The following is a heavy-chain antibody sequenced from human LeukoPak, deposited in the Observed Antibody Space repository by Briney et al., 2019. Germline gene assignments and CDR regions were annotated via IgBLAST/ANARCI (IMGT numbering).Heavy chain of an antibody. Sequence: GGSLRLSCAASGFTFSSYAMSWVRQAPGKGLEWVSAISGSGASTSYADSVKGRFTISTDNSKNTLYLQMNSLSAEDTAVYYCAKRGGSYFFDYWGQGSLVTVSS. CDR1: GFTFSSYA. CDR2: ISGSGAST. D-gene: IGHD1-26*01. CDR3: AKRGGSYFFDY. J-gene: IGHJ4*02. V-gene: IGHV3-23*01.